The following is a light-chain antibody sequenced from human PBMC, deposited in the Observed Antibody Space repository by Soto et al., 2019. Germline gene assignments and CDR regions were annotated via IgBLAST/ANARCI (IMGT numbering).Light chain of an antibody. Sequence: EIMMTQSPGTLSSSPGERATLSCRASQSVSSNLAGYQQKPGQAPELLIYAVSTRATDSPAGLSGGGSGTAFTLTISSLQSEDFAVYYCQQYNKWPLTFGQGTKVEIK. CDR3: QQYNKWPLT. CDR2: AVS. V-gene: IGKV3-15*01. J-gene: IGKJ1*01. CDR1: QSVSSN.